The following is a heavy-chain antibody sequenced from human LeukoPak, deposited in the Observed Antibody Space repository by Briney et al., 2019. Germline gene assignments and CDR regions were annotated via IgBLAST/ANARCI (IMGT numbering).Heavy chain of an antibody. CDR3: AREGFDY. V-gene: IGHV1-8*01. CDR2: MNPNSCNT. J-gene: IGHJ4*02. Sequence: ASVKVSCKASGYTFTSYDINWVRQATGQGLEWLGYMNPNSCNTDSAQKFQGRFTMTWDTSISTAYMELSSLRSEDTAVYYCAREGFDYWGRGTLVTVSS. CDR1: GYTFTSYD.